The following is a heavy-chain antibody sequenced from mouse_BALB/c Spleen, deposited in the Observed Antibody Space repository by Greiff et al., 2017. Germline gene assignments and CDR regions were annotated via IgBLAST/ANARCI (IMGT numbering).Heavy chain of an antibody. CDR1: GFSLTSYG. CDR2: IWSGGST. D-gene: IGHD2-14*01. Sequence: VKLVESGPGLVAPSQSLSITCTVSGFSLTSYGVHWVRQSPGKGLEWLGVIWSGGSTDYNEAFISRLSISKDNSKSQVFFKMNSLQANDTAIYYCARKNGYDRYFDVWGAGTTVTVSS. CDR3: ARKNGYDRYFDV. J-gene: IGHJ1*01. V-gene: IGHV2-2*02.